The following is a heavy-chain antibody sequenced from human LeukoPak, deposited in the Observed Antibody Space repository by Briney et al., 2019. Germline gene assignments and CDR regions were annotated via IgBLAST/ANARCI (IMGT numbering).Heavy chain of an antibody. Sequence: GGSLRLSCAASGFTFSSYSMNWVRQAPGKGLEWVSYISSSSSTIYYADSVKGRFTISRDNAKNSLYLQMNSLRAEDTAVYYCARVTTIGAPRVYDAFDIWGQGTMVTVSS. CDR2: ISSSSSTI. V-gene: IGHV3-48*04. CDR1: GFTFSSYS. CDR3: ARVTTIGAPRVYDAFDI. D-gene: IGHD1-1*01. J-gene: IGHJ3*02.